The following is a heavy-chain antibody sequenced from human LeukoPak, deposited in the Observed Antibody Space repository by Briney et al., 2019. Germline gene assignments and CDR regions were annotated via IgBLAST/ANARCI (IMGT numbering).Heavy chain of an antibody. CDR3: AKDSLDYVWGSYRSSNFDY. CDR2: IRYDGSNK. J-gene: IGHJ4*02. Sequence: PGGSLRLSCAASGFTFSSYSMNWVRQAPGKGLERVAFIRYDGSNKYYADSVKGRFTISRDNSKNTLYLQMNSLRAEDTAVYYCAKDSLDYVWGSYRSSNFDYWGQGTLVTVSS. D-gene: IGHD3-16*02. CDR1: GFTFSSYS. V-gene: IGHV3-30*02.